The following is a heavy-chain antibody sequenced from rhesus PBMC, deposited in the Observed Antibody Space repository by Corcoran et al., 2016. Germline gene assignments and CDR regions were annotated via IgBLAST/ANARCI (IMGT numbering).Heavy chain of an antibody. V-gene: IGHV2-174*01. J-gene: IGHJ4*01. CDR2: IYWDDDK. Sequence: QVTLKESGPALVKPTQTLTLTCTFSGFSISTSGMGVGWIRQPPGKALEWLALIYWDDDKYYSSSRKGRLPSPKDTSTNQVVLTMTKLDPVDTATYYCARKSRGDSGYSNYFDYWGQGVLVTVSS. D-gene: IGHD3-28*01. CDR3: ARKSRGDSGYSNYFDY. CDR1: GFSISTSGMG.